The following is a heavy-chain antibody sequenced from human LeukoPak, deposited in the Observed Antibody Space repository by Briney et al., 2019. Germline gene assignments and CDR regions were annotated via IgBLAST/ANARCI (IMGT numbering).Heavy chain of an antibody. J-gene: IGHJ5*02. D-gene: IGHD6-13*01. CDR1: GFTFSSYG. CDR2: ISSSSSYI. V-gene: IGHV3-21*01. CDR3: ARDDLEYSSSWYDFDWFDP. Sequence: GRSLRLSCAASGFTFSSYGMHWVRQAPGKGLEWVSSISSSSSYIYYADSVKGRFTISRDNAKNSLYLQMNSLRAEDTAVYYCARDDLEYSSSWYDFDWFDPWGQGTLVTVSS.